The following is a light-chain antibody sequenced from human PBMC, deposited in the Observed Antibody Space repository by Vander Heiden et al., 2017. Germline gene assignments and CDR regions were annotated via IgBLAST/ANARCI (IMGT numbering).Light chain of an antibody. V-gene: IGKV3-15*01. CDR3: QQYNNWPPLT. Sequence: EIVMTQSPATLSVSPGERATLSCSASQSVSSNLAWYQQKPGQAPSLLIYCASTRATGIPARFSGSGSGTEFTLTISSLQSEDFAVYYCQQYNNWPPLTFGGGTKVEIK. CDR1: QSVSSN. CDR2: CAS. J-gene: IGKJ4*01.